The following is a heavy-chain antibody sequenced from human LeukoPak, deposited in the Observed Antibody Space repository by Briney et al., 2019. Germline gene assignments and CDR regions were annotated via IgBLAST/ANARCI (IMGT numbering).Heavy chain of an antibody. CDR2: IIPIFGTA. CDR1: GGTFSSYA. Sequence: ASVKVSCKASGGTFSSYAISWVRQAPGQGLEWMGGIIPIFGTANYAQKFQGRVTMTRDMSTSTVYMELGSLRSEDTAVYYCATPTVTTFAPDYWGQGTLVTVSS. J-gene: IGHJ4*02. CDR3: ATPTVTTFAPDY. D-gene: IGHD4-17*01. V-gene: IGHV1-69*05.